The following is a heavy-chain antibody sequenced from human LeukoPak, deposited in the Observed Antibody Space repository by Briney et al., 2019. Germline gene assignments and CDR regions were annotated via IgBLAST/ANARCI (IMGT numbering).Heavy chain of an antibody. J-gene: IGHJ4*02. D-gene: IGHD6-13*01. Sequence: ASVKVSCKASGYTFTSYGISWVRQAPGQGLEWMGWISGYNGNTNYAQKLQGRVTMTTDTSTSTGYMELRSLRSDDTDVYYCARDIYTAGIAAAAYPDYWGQGTLVTVSS. CDR3: ARDIYTAGIAAAAYPDY. CDR2: ISGYNGNT. CDR1: GYTFTSYG. V-gene: IGHV1-18*01.